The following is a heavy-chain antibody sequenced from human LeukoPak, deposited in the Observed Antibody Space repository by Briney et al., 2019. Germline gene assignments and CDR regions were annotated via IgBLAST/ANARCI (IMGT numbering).Heavy chain of an antibody. J-gene: IGHJ3*02. D-gene: IGHD1-26*01. Sequence: LSGGSLRLSCAASGLTFSSYWMSWVRQAPEKGLEWVANINQGGSEKYYVDSVKGRLTISRDNAKNSLYLQMNSLRAEDTAVYYCARGRWELLTRNAFDIWGQGTMVTVSS. CDR1: GLTFSSYW. V-gene: IGHV3-7*01. CDR2: INQGGSEK. CDR3: ARGRWELLTRNAFDI.